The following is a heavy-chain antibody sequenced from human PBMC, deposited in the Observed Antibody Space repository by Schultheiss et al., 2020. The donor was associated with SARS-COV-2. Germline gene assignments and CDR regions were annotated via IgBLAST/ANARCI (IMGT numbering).Heavy chain of an antibody. CDR1: GFSFSTSW. V-gene: IGHV3-7*03. J-gene: IGHJ4*02. D-gene: IGHD4-17*01. CDR2: INSDGSAK. CDR3: ARDPFYGAYDY. Sequence: GGSLRLSCAASGFSFSTSWMSWVRQAPGQGLEWVAIINSDGSAKDHADSVKGRFTISRDNAKKSLYLQTNSLRAEDTAVYYCARDPFYGAYDYWGQGTLVTVSS.